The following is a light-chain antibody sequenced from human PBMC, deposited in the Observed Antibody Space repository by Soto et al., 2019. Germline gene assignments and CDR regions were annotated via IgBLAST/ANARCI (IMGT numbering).Light chain of an antibody. CDR1: SSDVGGYDY. CDR2: DVT. V-gene: IGLV2-11*01. Sequence: QSVLTQPRSVSGSPGQSVTISCTGTSSDVGGYDYVSWYQQHPGKAPKLMISDVTKRPSGVPDRFSGSKSGNTASLTISGLRAEDEADYYCCSYAGYYTHYVFGTGTKVTVL. J-gene: IGLJ1*01. CDR3: CSYAGYYTHYV.